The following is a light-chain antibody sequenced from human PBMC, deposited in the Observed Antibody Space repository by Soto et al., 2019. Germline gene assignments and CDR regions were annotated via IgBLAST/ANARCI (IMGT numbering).Light chain of an antibody. CDR3: CSYAGSTPYV. J-gene: IGLJ1*01. V-gene: IGLV2-23*02. CDR1: SSDVGSYKL. CDR2: EVS. Sequence: QSVLTQPASVSASPGQSITISCTGTSSDVGSYKLVSWYQQHPGKGPQLMIYEVSKRPSGISNRFSGSKSGNTASLTISGLQAEDEADYYCCSYAGSTPYVFGTGTKVT.